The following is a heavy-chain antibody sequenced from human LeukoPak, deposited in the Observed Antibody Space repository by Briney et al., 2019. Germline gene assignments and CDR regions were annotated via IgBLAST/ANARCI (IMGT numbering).Heavy chain of an antibody. D-gene: IGHD2-21*01. Sequence: GGSLRLSCAASGFTFSNAWMSWVRQAPGKGLEWVGRIKSKTDDGTTDYAAPVKGRFTISRDDSKNTLYLQMNSLKTEDTAVYYCTTDPSSVDSGDYCYSYYMDVWGKGTTVTVSS. CDR1: GFTFSNAW. V-gene: IGHV3-15*01. CDR3: TTDPSSVDSGDYCYSYYMDV. CDR2: IKSKTDDGTT. J-gene: IGHJ6*03.